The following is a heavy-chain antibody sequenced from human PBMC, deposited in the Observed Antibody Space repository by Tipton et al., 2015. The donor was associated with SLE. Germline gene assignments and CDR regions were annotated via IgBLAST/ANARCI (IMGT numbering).Heavy chain of an antibody. CDR3: TRDAHGMDV. J-gene: IGHJ6*02. CDR2: INSAGDT. Sequence: PLRLSCATSGFSFSSYDMHWVRQVIGKGLEWVSGINSAGDTYYPGSVKGRFTISRDSAKSSLYLHMESLRAGDTALYYCTRDAHGMDVWGQGTTVTVSS. CDR1: GFSFSSYD. V-gene: IGHV3-13*01.